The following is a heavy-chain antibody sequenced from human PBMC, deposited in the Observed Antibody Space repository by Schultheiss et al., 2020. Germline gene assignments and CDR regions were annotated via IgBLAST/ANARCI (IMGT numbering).Heavy chain of an antibody. V-gene: IGHV4-31*03. CDR2: IYYSGST. CDR3: ASLDYGSSWYFFDY. J-gene: IGHJ4*02. CDR1: GGSISSGGYY. Sequence: SETLSLTCTVSGGSISSGGYYWSWIRQHPGKGLEWIGYIYYSGSTYYNPSLKSRVTISVDTSKNQFSLKLSSVTAADTAVYYCASLDYGSSWYFFDYWGQGTLVTVSS. D-gene: IGHD6-13*01.